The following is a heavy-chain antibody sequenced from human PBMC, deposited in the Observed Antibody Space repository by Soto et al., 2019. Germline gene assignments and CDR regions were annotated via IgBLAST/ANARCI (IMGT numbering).Heavy chain of an antibody. Sequence: EVQLVESGGGLVKPGGSLRLSCAASGFTFSSYSMNWVRQAPGKGLEWVSSISSSSSYIYYADSVKGRFTISRDNAKNSLYLQMNSLRAEDTAVYYCARDQNGDYGDYYGMDLWGQGTTVTVSS. J-gene: IGHJ6*02. V-gene: IGHV3-21*01. CDR3: ARDQNGDYGDYYGMDL. CDR1: GFTFSSYS. CDR2: ISSSSSYI. D-gene: IGHD4-17*01.